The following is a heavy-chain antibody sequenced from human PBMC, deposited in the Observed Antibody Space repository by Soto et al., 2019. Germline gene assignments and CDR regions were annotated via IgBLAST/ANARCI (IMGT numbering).Heavy chain of an antibody. J-gene: IGHJ6*02. CDR3: AKGKLGQLWLVSYYYYGMDV. CDR2: ISGSGGST. CDR1: GFTFSSYA. D-gene: IGHD5-18*01. V-gene: IGHV3-23*01. Sequence: LRLSCAASGFTFSSYAMSWVRQAPGKGLEWVSAISGSGGSTYYADSVKGRFTISRDNSKNTLYLQMNSLRAEDTAVYYCAKGKLGQLWLVSYYYYGMDVWGQGTTVTVSS.